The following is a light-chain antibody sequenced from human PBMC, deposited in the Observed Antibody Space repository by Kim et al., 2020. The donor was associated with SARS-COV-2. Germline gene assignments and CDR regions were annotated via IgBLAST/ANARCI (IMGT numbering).Light chain of an antibody. J-gene: IGKJ5*01. CDR2: AAS. CDR3: QQVNSYPIT. Sequence: ASVGDRVTITCRASQGISSYLAWYQQKPGKAPNLLIYAASTLQSGVPSRFSGSGSGTEFTLTISSLQPEDFATYYCQQVNSYPITFGQGTRLEIK. V-gene: IGKV1-9*01. CDR1: QGISSY.